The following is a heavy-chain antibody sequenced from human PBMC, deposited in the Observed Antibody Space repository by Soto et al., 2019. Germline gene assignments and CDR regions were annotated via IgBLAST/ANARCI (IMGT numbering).Heavy chain of an antibody. CDR1: GYTFTSYG. J-gene: IGHJ4*02. V-gene: IGHV1-18*01. CDR2: VNTYNGNP. D-gene: IGHD2-2*01. Sequence: QVQLVQSGVEVKQPGASVKVSCQASGYTFTSYGISWLRQAPGQGPEWMGWVNTYNGNPNYAQNLQGRVTMTTDTSTSTAYMELRSLRSDDTAVYYCARDSQFSTSWQKFDYWGQGTLVTVSS. CDR3: ARDSQFSTSWQKFDY.